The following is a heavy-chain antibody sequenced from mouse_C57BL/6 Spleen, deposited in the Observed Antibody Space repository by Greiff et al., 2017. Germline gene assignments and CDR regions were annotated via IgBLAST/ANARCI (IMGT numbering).Heavy chain of an antibody. Sequence: EVQLQQSGAELVRPGASVKLSCTASGFNIKDDYMHWVRQRPEQGLEWIGWIGPENGATEYASKVQGKATITADTSSNTPYLQLSSLTSEDTAVYYCTTAGTTVVSPFDYWGNGTTLTVSS. CDR1: GFNIKDDY. V-gene: IGHV14-4*01. D-gene: IGHD1-1*01. J-gene: IGHJ2*01. CDR2: IGPENGAT. CDR3: TTAGTTVVSPFDY.